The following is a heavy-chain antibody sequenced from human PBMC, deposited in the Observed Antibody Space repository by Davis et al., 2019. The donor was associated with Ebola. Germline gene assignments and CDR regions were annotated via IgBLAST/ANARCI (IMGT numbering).Heavy chain of an antibody. J-gene: IGHJ4*02. D-gene: IGHD3-9*01. V-gene: IGHV1-3*01. CDR3: ARDTGIRYVSLGY. CDR1: GYTFTDFD. CDR2: INAGNGNM. Sequence: AASVKVSCKASGYTFTDFDMHWVRQAPGQGLEWMGWINAGNGNMRYSQKFQGRVTITRDTSASTVYMELSSLRSEDTVIYYCARDTGIRYVSLGYWGQGTLVTVSS.